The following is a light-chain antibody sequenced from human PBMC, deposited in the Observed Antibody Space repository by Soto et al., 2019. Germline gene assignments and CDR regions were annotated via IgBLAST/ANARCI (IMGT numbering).Light chain of an antibody. V-gene: IGKV1-33*01. J-gene: IGKJ4*01. CDR1: EDIYKY. CDR3: QHHRGLPVT. CDR2: DAS. Sequence: DIHMTQSPPSLSASVGDRVTITCQASEDIYKYLNWYRQKPGKAPNLLIYDASNVEAGVPSSFSGSGSGTFFTFVISSLQPEDVATYYCQHHRGLPVTFGGGTKVDI.